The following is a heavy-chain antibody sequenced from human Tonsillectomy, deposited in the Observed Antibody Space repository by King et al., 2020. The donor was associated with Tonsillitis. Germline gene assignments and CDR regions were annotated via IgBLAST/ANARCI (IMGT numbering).Heavy chain of an antibody. CDR2: IKTKIDGGTT. CDR1: GFTFSDAW. CDR3: TTDYYDTITNAFDI. D-gene: IGHD3-22*01. Sequence: QLVQSGGGLVKPGGSLRLSCAASGFTFSDAWMTWVRQAPGKGLEWVGRIKTKIDGGTTDYAAPVKGRFTISRDDSKNTLFLQMNSLKTEDTALYFCTTDYYDTITNAFDIWGQGTMVTVSS. V-gene: IGHV3-15*01. J-gene: IGHJ3*02.